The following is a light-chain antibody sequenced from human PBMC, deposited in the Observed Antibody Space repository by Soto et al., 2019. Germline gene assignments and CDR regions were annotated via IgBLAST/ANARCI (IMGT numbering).Light chain of an antibody. J-gene: IGKJ1*01. V-gene: IGKV3-20*01. Sequence: EIVMTQSPATLSVSPGERATLYCRASQSVYSSLAWYQQKHGQAPRLLIYGASNRATGIPDRFSGSGSGTDFTLTISRLEPEDFAVYYCQQYGSSGTFGQGTKVDIK. CDR2: GAS. CDR3: QQYGSSGT. CDR1: QSVYSS.